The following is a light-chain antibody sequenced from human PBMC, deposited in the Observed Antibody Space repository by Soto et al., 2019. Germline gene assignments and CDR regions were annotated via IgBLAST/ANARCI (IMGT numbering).Light chain of an antibody. Sequence: EIVLTQSPATLSLSPGERATLSCRASQSVSSYLAWYQQKPGQAPRLLIYDASNRATDIPARFSGSGSGKDFTLTISSLEPEDLAVYYCLQRSNWPKATFGGGTKVESK. CDR2: DAS. V-gene: IGKV3-11*01. J-gene: IGKJ4*01. CDR3: LQRSNWPKAT. CDR1: QSVSSY.